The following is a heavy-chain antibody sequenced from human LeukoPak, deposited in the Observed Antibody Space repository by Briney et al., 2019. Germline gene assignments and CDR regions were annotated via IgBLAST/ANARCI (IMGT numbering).Heavy chain of an antibody. CDR1: GFTFSTYW. Sequence: PGGSLRLSCAASGFTFSTYWMTWARQAPGKGLEWVANMNPDGGQKYYVDSVKGRFTISRDNAKNSLYLQMNSLTAEDTAVYYCARDDGFSCYSYWGQGTLVTVSS. J-gene: IGHJ4*02. V-gene: IGHV3-7*01. CDR2: MNPDGGQK. CDR3: ARDDGFSCYSY. D-gene: IGHD3/OR15-3a*01.